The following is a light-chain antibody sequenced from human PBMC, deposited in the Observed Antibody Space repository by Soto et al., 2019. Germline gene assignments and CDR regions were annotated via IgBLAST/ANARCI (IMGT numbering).Light chain of an antibody. CDR3: QQYNTYSGT. J-gene: IGKJ1*01. CDR2: AAS. V-gene: IGKV1-39*01. CDR1: QSISNH. Sequence: DIQMTQSPSSLSASVEDRFIITCRASQSISNHLNWYQQKPGKAPKLLIFAASSLQSGVPSRFGGSGYGTEFTLTISSLQSDDFATYYCQQYNTYSGTFGQGTKVDIK.